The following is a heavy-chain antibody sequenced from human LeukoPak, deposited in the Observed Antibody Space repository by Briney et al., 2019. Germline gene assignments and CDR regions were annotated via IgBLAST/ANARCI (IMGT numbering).Heavy chain of an antibody. CDR1: GFTFSAYS. J-gene: IGHJ4*02. CDR2: ISSSSSYI. D-gene: IGHD6-13*01. Sequence: MTGGSLRLSCAASGFTFSAYSMNWVRQAPGKGLEWVSSISSSSSYIYYADSVKGRFTISRDNAKNSLYLQMNSLRAEDTAVYYCASRTGAWSSSWYYFDYWGQGTLVTVSS. V-gene: IGHV3-21*01. CDR3: ASRTGAWSSSWYYFDY.